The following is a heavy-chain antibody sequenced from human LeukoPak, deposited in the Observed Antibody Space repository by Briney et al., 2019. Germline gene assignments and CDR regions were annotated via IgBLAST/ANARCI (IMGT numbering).Heavy chain of an antibody. Sequence: GASVKVSCKASGYTFTGYYLHWVRQAPGQGLEWMGRINPNSGGTNYAQKFQGRVTMTRDTSISTAYMELSSLRSDDTALYYCARDGSPFYDSSGYYYEVYWGQGTLVTVSS. V-gene: IGHV1-2*06. D-gene: IGHD3-22*01. CDR1: GYTFTGYY. CDR2: INPNSGGT. CDR3: ARDGSPFYDSSGYYYEVY. J-gene: IGHJ4*02.